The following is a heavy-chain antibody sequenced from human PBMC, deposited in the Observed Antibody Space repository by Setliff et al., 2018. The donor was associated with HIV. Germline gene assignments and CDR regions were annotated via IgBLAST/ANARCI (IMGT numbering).Heavy chain of an antibody. Sequence: GGSLRLSCAVSGFSFSDYFMTWIRQAPGKGLEWVSYISGSGGVMAYADSVKGRFTISRDNAKNSMYLQMNSLRVEDTATYYCARARGSVGYYGSGTMYHMDVWGRGTVVTVSS. D-gene: IGHD3-10*01. V-gene: IGHV3-11*01. CDR2: ISGSGGVM. J-gene: IGHJ6*03. CDR1: GFSFSDYF. CDR3: ARARGSVGYYGSGTMYHMDV.